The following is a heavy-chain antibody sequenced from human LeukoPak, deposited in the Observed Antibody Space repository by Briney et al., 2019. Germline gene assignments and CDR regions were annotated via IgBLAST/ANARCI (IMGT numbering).Heavy chain of an antibody. J-gene: IGHJ4*02. CDR1: GITVSSNY. CDR3: ARLHYDVLTGPFDY. Sequence: GGSLRLSCAASGITVSSNYMSWVRQAPGKGLEWVSIIYSGGATFYADSVKGRFTISRENSKNTLWLQMNSLRAEDTAVYYCARLHYDVLTGPFDYWGQGTLVTVSS. D-gene: IGHD3-9*01. V-gene: IGHV3-66*04. CDR2: IYSGGAT.